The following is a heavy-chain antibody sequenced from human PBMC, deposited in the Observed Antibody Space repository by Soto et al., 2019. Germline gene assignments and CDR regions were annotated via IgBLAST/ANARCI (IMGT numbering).Heavy chain of an antibody. V-gene: IGHV4-39*01. CDR2: IYYSGST. Sequence: SETLSLTCTVSGGSISSSSYYWGWIRQPPGKGLEWIGSIYYSGSTYYNPSLKSRVTISVDTSKNQFSLKLSSVTAADTAVYYCASHGFYYYYGMDVWGQGTTVTVSS. CDR3: ASHGFYYYYGMDV. J-gene: IGHJ6*02. CDR1: GGSISSSSYY.